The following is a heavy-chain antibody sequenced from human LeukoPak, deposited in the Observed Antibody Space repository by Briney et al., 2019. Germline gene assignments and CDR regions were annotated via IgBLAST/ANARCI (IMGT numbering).Heavy chain of an antibody. CDR1: GFTFSDYY. CDR2: ISSSGSTI. CDR3: ASSYDILTGYHY. D-gene: IGHD3-9*01. Sequence: GGSLRLSCAASGFTFSDYYMTWIRQAPGKGLEWVSYISSSGSTIYYADSVKGRFTISRDNAKNSLYLQMNSLRAEDTAVYYCASSYDILTGYHYWGQGTLVTVSS. V-gene: IGHV3-11*04. J-gene: IGHJ4*02.